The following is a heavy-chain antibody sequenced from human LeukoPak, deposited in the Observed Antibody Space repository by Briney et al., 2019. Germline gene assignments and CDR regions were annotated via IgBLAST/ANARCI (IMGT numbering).Heavy chain of an antibody. D-gene: IGHD2-2*01. Sequence: PSETLSLTCTVSGGSITSYYWSWIRQPPGKGLEWIGYIYYSGSTNYNPSLKSRVTISVDTSKNQFSLKLSSVTAADTAVYLCARQGGFASSAGVWGKGTTVTVSS. CDR2: IYYSGST. V-gene: IGHV4-59*08. CDR3: ARQGGFASSAGV. CDR1: GGSITSYY. J-gene: IGHJ6*04.